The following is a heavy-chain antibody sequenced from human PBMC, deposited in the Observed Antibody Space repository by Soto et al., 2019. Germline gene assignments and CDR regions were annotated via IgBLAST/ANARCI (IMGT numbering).Heavy chain of an antibody. Sequence: QVLLQQSGPGLVKPSQTLSLTCDISGDSVSSNSAAWNWIRQSPSGGLEWLGRTFYRSKWFHDFGQSVEGRITIQADAAKNQFSLQLPSVTPGDTATSYCAKVSRGWGNSFDSCGQGTLVTVSP. CDR1: GDSVSSNSAA. D-gene: IGHD6-19*01. CDR2: TFYRSKWFH. J-gene: IGHJ5*01. V-gene: IGHV6-1*01. CDR3: AKVSRGWGNSFDS.